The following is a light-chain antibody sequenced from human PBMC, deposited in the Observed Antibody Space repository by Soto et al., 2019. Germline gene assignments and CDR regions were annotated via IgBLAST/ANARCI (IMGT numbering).Light chain of an antibody. CDR3: SAYPTSIAMYV. Sequence: QSALTQPASVSGSPGQSITISCTESSSDVGEYKYVSWYQQHPGTAPRLIIYDVGNRPSGVSNRFSGSKSGSTASLTISGLQAEDEADYYCSAYPTSIAMYVLGDGTKLT. V-gene: IGLV2-14*03. CDR1: SSDVGEYKY. CDR2: DVG. J-gene: IGLJ1*01.